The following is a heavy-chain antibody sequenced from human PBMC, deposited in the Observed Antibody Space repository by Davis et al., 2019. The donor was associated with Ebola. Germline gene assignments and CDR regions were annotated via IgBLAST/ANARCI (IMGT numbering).Heavy chain of an antibody. CDR2: IYYSGST. CDR1: GGSISSYY. V-gene: IGHV4-59*01. D-gene: IGHD6-13*01. Sequence: ETLSLTCTVSGGSISSYYWSWIRQPPGKGLEWIGYIYYSGSTNYNPSLKSRVTISVDTSKNQFSLKLSSVTAADTAVYYCARGRGTANWFDPWGQGTLVTVSS. CDR3: ARGRGTANWFDP. J-gene: IGHJ5*02.